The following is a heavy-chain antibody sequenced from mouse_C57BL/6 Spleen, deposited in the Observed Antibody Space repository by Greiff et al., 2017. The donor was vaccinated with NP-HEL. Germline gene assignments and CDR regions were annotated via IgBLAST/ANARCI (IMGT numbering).Heavy chain of an antibody. CDR3: AREGYDSFAY. CDR1: GFTFSSYA. D-gene: IGHD2-2*01. Sequence: EVQLVESGGGLVKPGGSLKLSCAASGFTFSSYAMSWVRQTPEKRLEWVATISDGGSYTYYPDNVKGRFTISRDNAKNNLYLQMSHLKSEDTAMYYCAREGYDSFAYWGQGTLVTVSA. V-gene: IGHV5-4*01. J-gene: IGHJ3*01. CDR2: ISDGGSYT.